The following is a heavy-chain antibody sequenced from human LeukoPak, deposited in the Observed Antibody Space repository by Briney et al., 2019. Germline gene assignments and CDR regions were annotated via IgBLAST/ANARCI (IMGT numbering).Heavy chain of an antibody. J-gene: IGHJ4*02. CDR3: ARERATSFDY. V-gene: IGHV3-30*04. D-gene: IGHD5-12*01. CDR1: GFTFSSYA. Sequence: GGSLRLSCAASGFTFSSYAMHWVRQAPGKGLEWVAVISYDGSNKYYADSVKGRFTISRDDSKNTLYLQMNSLRAEDTAVYYCARERATSFDYWGQGTLVTVSS. CDR2: ISYDGSNK.